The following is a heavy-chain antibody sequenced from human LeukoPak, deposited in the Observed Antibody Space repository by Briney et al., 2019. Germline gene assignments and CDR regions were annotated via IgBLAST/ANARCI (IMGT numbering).Heavy chain of an antibody. Sequence: SETLSLTCTVSGGSISGYYWTWVRQPADKGLEWIGRLYSSGTTYYNPSLKSRVTMSVDTSKNQFSLKLRSVTAADTAVYYCARGSSGSTRRYYFDYWGQGALVTVSS. J-gene: IGHJ4*02. V-gene: IGHV4-4*07. CDR1: GGSISGYY. CDR3: ARGSSGSTRRYYFDY. D-gene: IGHD3-22*01. CDR2: LYSSGTT.